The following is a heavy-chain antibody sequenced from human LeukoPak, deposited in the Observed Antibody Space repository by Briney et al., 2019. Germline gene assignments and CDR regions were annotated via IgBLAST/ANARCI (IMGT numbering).Heavy chain of an antibody. CDR1: GFTFSSYS. D-gene: IGHD2-15*01. CDR2: ISGSGGST. Sequence: GGSLRLSCAASGFTFSSYSMNWVRQAPGKGLEWVSAISGSGGSTYYADSVKGRFTISRDNSKNTLYLQMNSLRAEDTAVYYCAKDSQLVVVVAATFDYWGQGTLVTVSS. CDR3: AKDSQLVVVVAATFDY. J-gene: IGHJ4*02. V-gene: IGHV3-23*01.